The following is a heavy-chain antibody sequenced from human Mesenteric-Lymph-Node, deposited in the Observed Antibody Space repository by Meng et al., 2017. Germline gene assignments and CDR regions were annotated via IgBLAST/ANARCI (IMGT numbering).Heavy chain of an antibody. V-gene: IGHV3-23*01. D-gene: IGHD4-17*01. CDR1: GFTFRSYA. CDR3: AKVRAGLIYGDSDY. CDR2: LSGSGDST. Sequence: GESLKISCVASGFTFRSYAMIWVRQAPGKGLEWVSTLSGSGDSTHYADSVKGRFTISRDNSKNTVYLQMNSLRAEDTAVYYCAKVRAGLIYGDSDYWGQGTLVTVSS. J-gene: IGHJ4*02.